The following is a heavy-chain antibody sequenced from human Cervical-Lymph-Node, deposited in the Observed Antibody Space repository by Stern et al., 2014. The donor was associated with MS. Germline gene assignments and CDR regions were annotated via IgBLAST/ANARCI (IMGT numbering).Heavy chain of an antibody. CDR2: IYPGDSDT. CDR3: ARLDCSGGSCYLLTY. Sequence: EVQLVQSGAEVKKPGESLKISCKGSGYSFTSYWIGWVRQMPGKGLEWRGVIYPGDSDTRYSPSFQGQVTISADKSISTAYLQWSSLKASDTAMYYCARLDCSGGSCYLLTYWGQGTLVTVSS. V-gene: IGHV5-51*01. J-gene: IGHJ4*02. D-gene: IGHD2-15*01. CDR1: GYSFTSYW.